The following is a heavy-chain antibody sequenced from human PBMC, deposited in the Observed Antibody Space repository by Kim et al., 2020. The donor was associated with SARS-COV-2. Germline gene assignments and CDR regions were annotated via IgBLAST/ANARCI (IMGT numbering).Heavy chain of an antibody. V-gene: IGHV4-34*01. CDR3: ARYQWLGRGFDY. D-gene: IGHD6-19*01. J-gene: IGHJ4*02. CDR1: GGSFSGYY. Sequence: SETLSLTCAVYGGSFSGYYWSWIRQPPGKGLEWIGEINHSGSTNYNPSLKSRVTISVDTSKNQFSLKLSSVTAADTAVYYCARYQWLGRGFDYWGQGTLVTVSS. CDR2: INHSGST.